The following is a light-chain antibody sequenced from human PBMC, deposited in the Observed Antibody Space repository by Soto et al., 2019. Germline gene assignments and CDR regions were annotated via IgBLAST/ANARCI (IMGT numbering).Light chain of an antibody. Sequence: QSVLTQPPSASGSPGQSVTISCTGTSSDVGVYNYVSWYQQHPGKAPKLMIYEVSKRPSGVPDRFSDSKSGNAASLTVSGLQAEDEADYYCSSFAGNNNVVFGGGTKLTVL. V-gene: IGLV2-8*01. CDR1: SSDVGVYNY. CDR3: SSFAGNNNVV. CDR2: EVS. J-gene: IGLJ2*01.